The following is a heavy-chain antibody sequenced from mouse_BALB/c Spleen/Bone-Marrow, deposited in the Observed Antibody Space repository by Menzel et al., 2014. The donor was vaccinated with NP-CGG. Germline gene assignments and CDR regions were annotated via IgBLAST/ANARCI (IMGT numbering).Heavy chain of an antibody. CDR3: ARGITTVYFDY. J-gene: IGHJ2*01. Sequence: VQLQQSGAELVRPGTSVKVSCKASGYAFTNYLIEWVKQRPGQGLEWIGVINPGSGGTNYNEKFKGKATLTADKSSSTAYTELSSLTSDDSAVYFCARGITTVYFDYGAKAPLSQSPQ. V-gene: IGHV1-54*01. CDR1: GYAFTNYL. CDR2: INPGSGGT. D-gene: IGHD1-1*01.